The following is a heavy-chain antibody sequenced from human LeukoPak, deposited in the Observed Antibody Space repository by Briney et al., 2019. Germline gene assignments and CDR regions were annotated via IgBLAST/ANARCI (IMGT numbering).Heavy chain of an antibody. V-gene: IGHV4-38-2*02. D-gene: IGHD2-2*01. Sequence: SETLPLTCTVSGYSISSGYYWGWIRQPPGKGLEWIGSIYHSGSTYSNPSLKSRVNISVDTSKNQVSLRLSSVTAADTAVYYCARDLGDCSSTSCNPLGWFDPWGQGTLVTVSS. J-gene: IGHJ5*02. CDR1: GYSISSGYY. CDR3: ARDLGDCSSTSCNPLGWFDP. CDR2: IYHSGST.